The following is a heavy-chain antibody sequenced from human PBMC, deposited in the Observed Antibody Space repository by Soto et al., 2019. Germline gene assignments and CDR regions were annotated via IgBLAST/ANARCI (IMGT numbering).Heavy chain of an antibody. V-gene: IGHV4-31*03. Sequence: TLSLTCTVSGGSIISGGYYWSWIRQHPGKGLEWIGYIYYSGSTYYNPSLESRVTISVDTSKSQFSLKLSSVSAADTAVYYCARDGSGYDFWSGPYFFDYWGPGTLVTVSS. CDR1: GGSIISGGYY. J-gene: IGHJ4*02. CDR2: IYYSGST. D-gene: IGHD3-3*01. CDR3: ARDGSGYDFWSGPYFFDY.